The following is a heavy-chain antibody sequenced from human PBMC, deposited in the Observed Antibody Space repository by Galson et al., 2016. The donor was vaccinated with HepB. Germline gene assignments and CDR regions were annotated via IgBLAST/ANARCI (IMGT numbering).Heavy chain of an antibody. D-gene: IGHD3-10*01. CDR1: GFIFRRTG. Sequence: SLRLSCAASGFIFRRTGMHWVRQAPGKGLEWVAVISYDGSNKYYADSVKGRFTISRDDSKNTLYLQMNSLRAEDTAVYYCAKDRSYGYFGSGGMDVWGQGTTVTVSS. CDR3: AKDRSYGYFGSGGMDV. V-gene: IGHV3-30*18. J-gene: IGHJ6*02. CDR2: ISYDGSNK.